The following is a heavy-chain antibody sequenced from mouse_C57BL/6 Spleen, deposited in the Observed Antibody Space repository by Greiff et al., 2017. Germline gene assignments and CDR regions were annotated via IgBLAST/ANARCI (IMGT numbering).Heavy chain of an antibody. CDR1: GFTFSDYG. D-gene: IGHD1-1*01. Sequence: EVQLVESGGGLVKPGGSLKLSCAASGFTFSDYGMHWVRQAPEKGLEWVAYISSGSSTIYYADTVKGRFTISRDNAKNTLFLRMTSLRSEDTAMYYCARRYYGSSHWYFDVWGTGTTVTVSS. V-gene: IGHV5-17*01. CDR3: ARRYYGSSHWYFDV. CDR2: ISSGSSTI. J-gene: IGHJ1*03.